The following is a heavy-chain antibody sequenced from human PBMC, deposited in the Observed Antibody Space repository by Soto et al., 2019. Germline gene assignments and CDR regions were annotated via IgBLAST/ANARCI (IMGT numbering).Heavy chain of an antibody. D-gene: IGHD7-27*01. CDR2: INPNSRYM. Sequence: EVQLLESGGGLVSPGGSLRLSCATSGFTFSAYSMDWVRQAPGKGLEWVSSINPNSRYMFYADSVRGRFTIFRDYAENSLHLQMNGLGVEDTGVYYCARHETWLTGDVFDIWGQGTLVTVSS. J-gene: IGHJ3*02. CDR3: ARHETWLTGDVFDI. CDR1: GFTFSAYS. V-gene: IGHV3-21*01.